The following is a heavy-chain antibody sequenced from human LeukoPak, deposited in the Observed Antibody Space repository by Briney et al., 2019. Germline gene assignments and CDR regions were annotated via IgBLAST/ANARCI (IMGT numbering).Heavy chain of an antibody. CDR3: ARKWELGPDDAFDI. CDR1: GGSNSSGSYY. CDR2: IYYSGST. J-gene: IGHJ3*02. Sequence: PSQTLSLTCTVSGGSNSSGSYYWSWIRQPPGKGLEWIGYIYYSGSTNYNPSLKSRVTISVDTSKNQFSLKLSSVTAADTAVYYCARKWELGPDDAFDIWGQGTMVTVSS. V-gene: IGHV4-61*01. D-gene: IGHD1-26*01.